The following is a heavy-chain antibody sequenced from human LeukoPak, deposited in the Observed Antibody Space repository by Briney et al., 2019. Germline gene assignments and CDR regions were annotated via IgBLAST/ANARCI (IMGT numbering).Heavy chain of an antibody. CDR2: IYSGGST. J-gene: IGHJ4*02. D-gene: IGHD3-22*01. CDR1: GFTVSSNY. Sequence: GGSLRLSCAASGFTVSSNYMSWVRQAPGKGLEWVSVIYSGGSTYYADSVKGRFTISRHNSKNTLYLQMNSLRAEDTAVYYRARVYSGGSGYELDYWGQGTLVTVSS. V-gene: IGHV3-53*04. CDR3: ARVYSGGSGYELDY.